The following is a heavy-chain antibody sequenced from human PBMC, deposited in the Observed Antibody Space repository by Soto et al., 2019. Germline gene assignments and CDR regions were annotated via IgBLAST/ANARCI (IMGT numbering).Heavy chain of an antibody. V-gene: IGHV4-59*01. CDR3: ARAGSGGYDFEY. J-gene: IGHJ4*02. CDR1: GDSISSYY. D-gene: IGHD2-15*01. CDR2: MYYSEST. Sequence: PSETLSLTCTVSGDSISSYYLSWIRQPPGKGLEWIGYMYYSESTNYNPSLYNPSLKSRVTISVDTSKNQFSLKLSSVTAADTAVYYCARAGSGGYDFEYWGQGTLVTVSS.